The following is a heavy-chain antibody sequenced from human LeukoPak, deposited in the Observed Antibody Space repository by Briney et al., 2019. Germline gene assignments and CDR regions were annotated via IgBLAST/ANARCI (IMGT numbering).Heavy chain of an antibody. CDR1: GGSFSGYY. V-gene: IGHV3-74*01. Sequence: ETLSLTCAVYGGSFSGYYWSWIRQPPGKGLVWVSRINIDGSSGSYADSVEGRFTISRDNAKNTLYLQMNSLRAEDTAVYYCARDPYMRYSSSWYRGDYYYYYGMDVWGQGTTVTVSS. J-gene: IGHJ6*02. D-gene: IGHD6-13*01. CDR2: INIDGSSG. CDR3: ARDPYMRYSSSWYRGDYYYYYGMDV.